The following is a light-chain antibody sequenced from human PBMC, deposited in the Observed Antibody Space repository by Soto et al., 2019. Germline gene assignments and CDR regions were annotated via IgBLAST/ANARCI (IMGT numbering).Light chain of an antibody. CDR3: QQYSTYWT. V-gene: IGKV1-5*01. J-gene: IGKJ1*01. CDR2: NAS. CDR1: QSISSW. Sequence: TFTCRASQSISSWLAWYQQKPGKAPKLLIYNASSLQSGVPSRFSGSGSGTEFTLTISSLQPDDFATYYCQQYSTYWTFGQGTKWIS.